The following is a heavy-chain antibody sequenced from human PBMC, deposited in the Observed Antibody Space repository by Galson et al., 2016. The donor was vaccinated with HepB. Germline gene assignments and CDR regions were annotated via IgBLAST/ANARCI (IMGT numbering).Heavy chain of an antibody. V-gene: IGHV3-21*01. CDR2: ISRGGTYT. CDR3: ASERLDSSGYSYPDAFEI. J-gene: IGHJ3*02. CDR1: GFTFRSHA. D-gene: IGHD3-22*01. Sequence: SLRLSCAASGFTFRSHAMNWVRQAPGKGLDWVSCISRGGTYTYYADSVKGRFTVSRDNAKNSLYLQMNNLRAEDTALYYCASERLDSSGYSYPDAFEIWGLGTMVTVSS.